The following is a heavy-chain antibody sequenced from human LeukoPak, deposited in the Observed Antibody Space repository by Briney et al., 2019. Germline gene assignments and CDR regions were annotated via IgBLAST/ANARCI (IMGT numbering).Heavy chain of an antibody. Sequence: TSETLSLTCTVSGGSISSYYWSWIRQPPGKGLEWIGYIYYSGSTNYNPSLKSRVTVSVDTSKNQFSLKLSSVTAADTAVYYCARDRRSWFDPWGQGTLVTVSS. V-gene: IGHV4-59*01. CDR1: GGSISSYY. CDR2: IYYSGST. J-gene: IGHJ5*02. CDR3: ARDRRSWFDP.